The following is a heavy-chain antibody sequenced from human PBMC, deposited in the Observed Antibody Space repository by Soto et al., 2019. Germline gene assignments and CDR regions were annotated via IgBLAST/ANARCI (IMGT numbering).Heavy chain of an antibody. CDR1: GFTFSSYW. CDR2: LNSDGSSP. Sequence: EVQLVESGGGLVQPGGSLRLSCAASGFTFSSYWMHWFRQAPGKGLVWVSRLNSDGSSPSYADSVKGRFTIFRENAKNTLYLQMNSLGAEDTSVYYCEGYQLLSGARGGYYYYGMDVWGQGTTVTVSS. CDR3: EGYQLLSGARGGYYYYGMDV. D-gene: IGHD2-2*01. V-gene: IGHV3-74*01. J-gene: IGHJ6*02.